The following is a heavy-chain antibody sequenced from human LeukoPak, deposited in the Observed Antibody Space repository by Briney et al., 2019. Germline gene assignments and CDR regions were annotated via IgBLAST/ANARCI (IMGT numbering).Heavy chain of an antibody. Sequence: SQTLSLTCAISGDSVSSNSAAWNWIRQSPSRGLEWLGRTYYRSKWYNDYAVSVKSRITINPDTSKNQFSLQLNFVAPEDTAVYYCARRPGRKSGSYHRLPWLNAFDIWGQGTMVTVSS. D-gene: IGHD1-26*01. V-gene: IGHV6-1*01. CDR1: GDSVSSNSAA. CDR3: ARRPGRKSGSYHRLPWLNAFDI. CDR2: TYYRSKWYN. J-gene: IGHJ3*02.